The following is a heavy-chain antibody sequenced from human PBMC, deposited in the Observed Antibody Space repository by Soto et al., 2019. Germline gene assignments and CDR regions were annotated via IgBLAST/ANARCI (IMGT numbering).Heavy chain of an antibody. D-gene: IGHD2-15*01. Sequence: VLLLESGGGLVQPGGSLRLSCAASGFTFSSYAMSWVRQAPGKGLEWVSSISASGGSTYYTDSVKGRFTISRDNSKNTLYLQMNSLRAEDTAVYYCAKKDCTGGSCYRPFDSWGQGTLVTVSS. J-gene: IGHJ4*02. CDR3: AKKDCTGGSCYRPFDS. CDR2: ISASGGST. V-gene: IGHV3-23*01. CDR1: GFTFSSYA.